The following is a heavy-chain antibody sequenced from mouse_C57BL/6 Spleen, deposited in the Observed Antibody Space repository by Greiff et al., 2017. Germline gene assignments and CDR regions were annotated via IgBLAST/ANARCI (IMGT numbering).Heavy chain of an antibody. D-gene: IGHD1-1*01. Sequence: VQLQQSGPELVKPGASVKISCKASGYAFSSSWMNWVKQRPGKGLEWIGRIYPGDGDTNYNGKFKGKATLTADKSSSTAYMQLRSLTSEDSAVFVCARSGSSPAWFADWGQGTLVTVSA. CDR2: IYPGDGDT. CDR1: GYAFSSSW. V-gene: IGHV1-82*01. CDR3: ARSGSSPAWFAD. J-gene: IGHJ3*01.